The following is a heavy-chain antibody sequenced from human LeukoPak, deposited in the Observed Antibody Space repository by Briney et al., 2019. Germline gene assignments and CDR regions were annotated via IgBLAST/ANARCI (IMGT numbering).Heavy chain of an antibody. J-gene: IGHJ4*02. V-gene: IGHV3-66*01. D-gene: IGHD5-18*01. Sequence: GGSLRLSCAASGFTVSSNYMSWVRQAPGKGLEWVSVIYSGGSTYYADSVKGRFTISRDNAKNSLYLQMNSLRAEDTAVYYCAKDRSTVGYRYGLDYWGQGTLVTVSS. CDR1: GFTVSSNY. CDR2: IYSGGST. CDR3: AKDRSTVGYRYGLDY.